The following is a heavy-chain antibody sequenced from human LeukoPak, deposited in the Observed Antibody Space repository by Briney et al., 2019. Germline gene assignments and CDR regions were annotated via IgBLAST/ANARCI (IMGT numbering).Heavy chain of an antibody. CDR1: GYTFTDYY. Sequence: ASVKVSCKASGYTFTDYYIHWVRQAPGQGLEWMGPINPKSGGTNYAQKCQGRVTMTRDTSISTAYMELSRLRSDDTAVYYCARMWSKSGYNYVDSWGQGALVTVSS. CDR2: INPKSGGT. J-gene: IGHJ4*02. D-gene: IGHD5-24*01. V-gene: IGHV1-2*06. CDR3: ARMWSKSGYNYVDS.